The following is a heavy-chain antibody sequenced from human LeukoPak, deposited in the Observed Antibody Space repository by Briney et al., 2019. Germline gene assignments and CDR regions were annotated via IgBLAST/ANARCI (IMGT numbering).Heavy chain of an antibody. Sequence: ASVKVSCKASGGTFSSYAISWVRQAPGQGLEWMGRIIPIFGIANYAQKFQGRVTITADKSTSTAYMELSSLRSEDTAVYCCARVYIEAAAAYYFDYWGQGTLVTVSS. CDR1: GGTFSSYA. D-gene: IGHD6-13*01. V-gene: IGHV1-69*04. CDR3: ARVYIEAAAAYYFDY. J-gene: IGHJ4*02. CDR2: IIPIFGIA.